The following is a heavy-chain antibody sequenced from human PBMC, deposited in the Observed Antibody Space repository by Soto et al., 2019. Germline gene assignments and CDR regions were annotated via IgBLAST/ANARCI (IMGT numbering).Heavy chain of an antibody. CDR1: GGSITTGGYY. CDR3: PRTKCSGGSCYSWSLDY. D-gene: IGHD2-15*01. V-gene: IGHV4-31*02. CDR2: RYYSEST. Sequence: SETLSLTXTVSGGSITTGGYYWSWIRQLPGKGLEWIGHRYYSESTYYNPSLKSRVSISLDTSKNQFSLKLSFVTAADTAMYYCPRTKCSGGSCYSWSLDYWGQGTPVTVSS. J-gene: IGHJ4*02.